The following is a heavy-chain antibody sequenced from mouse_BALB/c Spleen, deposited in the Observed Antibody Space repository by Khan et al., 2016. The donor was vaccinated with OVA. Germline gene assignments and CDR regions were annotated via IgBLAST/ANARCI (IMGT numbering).Heavy chain of an antibody. Sequence: VQLQQSGAELVKPGASVKLSCTAPDFNIKDTYIHWVKERPEQGPEWIGRIDPANGDTKYDPKFQGKATITADTSSNTAYLQLSSLTSEDTAVYYCATLYGSPFTYWGQGTLVTVSA. CDR2: IDPANGDT. CDR1: DFNIKDTY. D-gene: IGHD2-1*01. CDR3: ATLYGSPFTY. V-gene: IGHV14-3*02. J-gene: IGHJ3*01.